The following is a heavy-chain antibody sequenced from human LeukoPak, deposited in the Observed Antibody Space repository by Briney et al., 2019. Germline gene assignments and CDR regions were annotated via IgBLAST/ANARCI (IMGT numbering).Heavy chain of an antibody. CDR2: INPNSGGT. Sequence: ASVKVSCKASGYTFTGCYMHWVRQAPGQGLEWMGWINPNSGGTNYAQKFQGRVTMTRDTSISTAYMELSRLRSDDTAVYYCARDSSSFGGFDYWGQGTLVTVSS. CDR1: GYTFTGCY. J-gene: IGHJ4*02. D-gene: IGHD3-16*01. CDR3: ARDSSSFGGFDY. V-gene: IGHV1-2*02.